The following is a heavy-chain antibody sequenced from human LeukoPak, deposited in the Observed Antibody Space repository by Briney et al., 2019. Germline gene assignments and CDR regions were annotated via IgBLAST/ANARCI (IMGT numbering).Heavy chain of an antibody. J-gene: IGHJ4*02. D-gene: IGHD6-13*01. CDR3: AREGGSSSWYDY. V-gene: IGHV1-46*04. CDR1: GYTFTSYY. CDR2: INPSGGYT. Sequence: ASVKVSCKPSGYTFTSYYMHWVRQAPGQGLEWMGTINPSGGYTSYAQKLQGRVTMTRDTSTSTVYMEMSSLRSEDTALYYCAREGGSSSWYDYWGQGTLVTVSS.